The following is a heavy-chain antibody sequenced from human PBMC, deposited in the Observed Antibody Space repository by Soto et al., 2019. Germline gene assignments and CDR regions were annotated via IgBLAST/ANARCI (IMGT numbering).Heavy chain of an antibody. CDR3: ARDAAAGLNDH. J-gene: IGHJ4*02. Sequence: QVQLVQSGAEVKKPGASVKVSCKASGYTFTSYAISWVRQAPGQGLEWMGWISAYNGNTNYAQNFQGRVTMTTDTSTTTAYMELRSLRSDDPAVYYCARDAAAGLNDHWGQGTLVTVSS. CDR1: GYTFTSYA. D-gene: IGHD6-13*01. V-gene: IGHV1-18*01. CDR2: ISAYNGNT.